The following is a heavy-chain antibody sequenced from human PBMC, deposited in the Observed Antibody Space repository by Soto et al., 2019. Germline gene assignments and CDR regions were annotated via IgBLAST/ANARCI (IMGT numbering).Heavy chain of an antibody. CDR2: IYYSGST. V-gene: IGHV4-59*08. J-gene: IGHJ5*02. Sequence: SETLSLTCTVSGGSISSYYWSWIRQPPGKGLEWIGYIYYSGSTNYNPSLKSRVIISVDMSKNQFSLRLTSVTAADTAVYSCARHPSGYYDSWGQGTLVTVCS. CDR1: GGSISSYY. CDR3: ARHPSGYYDS. D-gene: IGHD3-3*01.